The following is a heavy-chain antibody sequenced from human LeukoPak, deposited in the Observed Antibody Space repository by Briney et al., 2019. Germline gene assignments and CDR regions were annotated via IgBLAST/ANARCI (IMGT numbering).Heavy chain of an antibody. V-gene: IGHV1-46*01. J-gene: IGHJ5*02. CDR1: GYTFTSYY. Sequence: GASVKVSCKASGYTFTSYYMHWVRQAPGQGLEWMGIINPSGGSTSYAQKFQGRVTMTRDMSTSTVYMELSSLRSEDTAVYYCARVRCSSTSCYAGDNWFDPWGQGTLVTVSS. D-gene: IGHD2-2*01. CDR2: INPSGGST. CDR3: ARVRCSSTSCYAGDNWFDP.